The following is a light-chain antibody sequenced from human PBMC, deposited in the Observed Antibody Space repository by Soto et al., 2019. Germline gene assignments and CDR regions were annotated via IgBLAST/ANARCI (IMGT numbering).Light chain of an antibody. J-gene: IGLJ2*01. CDR2: EVS. V-gene: IGLV2-14*01. CDR1: SSDVGGYNS. Sequence: QSALTQPASVSGSPGQSITISCTGTSSDVGGYNSVSWYQQHPGKAPKLMIYEVSNRPSGVSNRFSGSKSGNTASLTISGLQAEDEADYCCSSYTSSSTVVFGGGTKLTVL. CDR3: SSYTSSSTVV.